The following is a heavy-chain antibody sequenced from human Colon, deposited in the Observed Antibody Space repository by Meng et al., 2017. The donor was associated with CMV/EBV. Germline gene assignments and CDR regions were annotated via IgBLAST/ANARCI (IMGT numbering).Heavy chain of an antibody. CDR2: NRNDGTKT. CDR1: GFTFSKYG. J-gene: IGHJ4*02. CDR3: AKEITVNVGEQPFDY. D-gene: IGHD3-22*01. V-gene: IGHV3-30*02. Sequence: GESLKIPCAASGFTFSKYGLQWVRQAPGKGLEWVAFNRNDGTKTYYADSVKGRFTISRDNSNNMVYLAMNSLRPEDSGVYYCAKEITVNVGEQPFDYWGQGTLVTVSS.